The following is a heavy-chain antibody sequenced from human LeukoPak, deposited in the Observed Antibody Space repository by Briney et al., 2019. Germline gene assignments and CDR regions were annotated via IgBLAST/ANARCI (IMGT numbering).Heavy chain of an antibody. Sequence: SVRVSCKASGGTFSSYTISWGRQAPGEGLEWMGWIITILGIANYAQKFQGRVTITADKSTSTAYMELSSLRSEDTAVYYCARGTSSTPHYDILTCPRGWFDPWGQGTLVTVSS. CDR1: GGTFSSYT. CDR2: IITILGIA. J-gene: IGHJ5*02. CDR3: ARGTSSTPHYDILTCPRGWFDP. D-gene: IGHD3-9*01. V-gene: IGHV1-69*02.